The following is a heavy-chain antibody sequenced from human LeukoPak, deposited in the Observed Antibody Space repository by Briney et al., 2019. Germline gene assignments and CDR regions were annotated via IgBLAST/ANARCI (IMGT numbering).Heavy chain of an antibody. Sequence: PSETLSLTCTVSGGSISSSSYYWSWIRQPPGKGLEWIGEINHSGSTNYNPSLKSRVTISVDTSKNQFSLKLSSVTAADTAVYYCAREVYDSSGYYYHLPDYWGQGTLVTVSS. V-gene: IGHV4-39*07. CDR1: GGSISSSSYY. CDR3: AREVYDSSGYYYHLPDY. CDR2: INHSGST. J-gene: IGHJ4*02. D-gene: IGHD3-22*01.